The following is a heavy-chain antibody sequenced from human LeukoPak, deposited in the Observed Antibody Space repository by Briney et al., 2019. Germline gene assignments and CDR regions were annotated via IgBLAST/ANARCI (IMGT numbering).Heavy chain of an antibody. J-gene: IGHJ4*02. D-gene: IGHD3-22*01. Sequence: GGSLRLSCAASEFTFDDYGMSWVRQAPGKGLEWVSGISWNGAGTDYADSVKGRFTISRDNAKNSLYLQMNSLRAEDTAVYYCARDRVHDRGYFDYWGQGTLVTVSS. V-gene: IGHV3-20*04. CDR3: ARDRVHDRGYFDY. CDR1: EFTFDDYG. CDR2: ISWNGAGT.